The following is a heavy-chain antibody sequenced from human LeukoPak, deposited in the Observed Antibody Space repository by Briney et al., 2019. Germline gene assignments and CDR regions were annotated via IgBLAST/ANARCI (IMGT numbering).Heavy chain of an antibody. J-gene: IGHJ4*02. D-gene: IGHD1-26*01. CDR1: GYTFTSYG. V-gene: IGHV1-18*01. CDR3: ARDLRVGATGSRGYFDY. Sequence: ASVKVSCKGSGYTFTSYGISWVRQAPGQGLEWMGWIRGYNGDTNYAQKFQGRVTMTIDTSTSTAYMELRSLRSEDTAVYYCARDLRVGATGSRGYFDYWGQGTLVTVSS. CDR2: IRGYNGDT.